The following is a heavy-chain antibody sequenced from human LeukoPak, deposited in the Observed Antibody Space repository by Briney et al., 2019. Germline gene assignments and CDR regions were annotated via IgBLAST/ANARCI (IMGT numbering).Heavy chain of an antibody. CDR2: IKSKTNSYAT. CDR3: TRLDDFSGGYDYYYVMDV. D-gene: IGHD3-22*01. V-gene: IGHV3-73*01. Sequence: AGGSLRLSCAASGFTFSASAIHWVRQAFGKGLEWVGRIKSKTNSYATEYAASVKGRFTISRDDSKNMAYLQMNSLKTEDTAVYYCTRLDDFSGGYDYYYVMDVWGQGTTVTVSS. J-gene: IGHJ6*02. CDR1: GFTFSASA.